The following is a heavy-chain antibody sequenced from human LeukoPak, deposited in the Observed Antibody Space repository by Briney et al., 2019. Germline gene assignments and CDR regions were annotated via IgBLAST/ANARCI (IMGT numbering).Heavy chain of an antibody. V-gene: IGHV4-34*01. CDR2: INHSGST. CDR1: GGSFSGYY. CDR3: ARGRALVD. Sequence: PSETLSLTCAVYGGSFSGYYWSWIRQPPGKGLEWIGEINHSGSTNYNPSLKSRVTISVDTSKNQFSLKLTSLTAADTAVYYCARGRALVDWGRGTLVTVSS. D-gene: IGHD1-26*01. J-gene: IGHJ2*01.